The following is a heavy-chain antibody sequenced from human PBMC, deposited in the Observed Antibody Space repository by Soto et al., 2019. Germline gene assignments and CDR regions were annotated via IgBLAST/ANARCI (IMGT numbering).Heavy chain of an antibody. J-gene: IGHJ4*02. V-gene: IGHV3-21*01. D-gene: IGHD2-2*01. CDR1: GFTFSSYS. CDR2: ISSSSSYI. CDR3: ARARQYCSSTSCYQIYYFDY. Sequence: PGGSLRLSCAASGFTFSSYSMNWVRQAPGKGLEWVSSISSSSSYIYYADSVKGRFTISRDNAKNSLYLQMNSLRAEDTAVYYCARARQYCSSTSCYQIYYFDYWGQGTLVTVSS.